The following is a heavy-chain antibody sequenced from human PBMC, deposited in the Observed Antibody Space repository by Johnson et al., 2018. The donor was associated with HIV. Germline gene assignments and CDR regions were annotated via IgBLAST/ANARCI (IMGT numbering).Heavy chain of an antibody. Sequence: VQLVESGGGEVRPGGSLRLACVASGFIFDDYGLNWVRQAPGKGLEWVSGISWNGGDTYYPGSVKGRFTISRENAKNSLYLQMNSLRAGDTAVYYCARGDYGGNLDAFDIWGQGTMVTVSS. CDR2: ISWNGGDT. CDR3: ARGDYGGNLDAFDI. CDR1: GFIFDDYG. V-gene: IGHV3-20*04. J-gene: IGHJ3*02. D-gene: IGHD4-23*01.